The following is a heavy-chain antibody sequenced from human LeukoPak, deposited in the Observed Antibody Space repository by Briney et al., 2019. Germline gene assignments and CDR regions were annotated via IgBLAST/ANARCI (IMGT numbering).Heavy chain of an antibody. Sequence: GGSLRLSCAASGFTFSSYWMHWVRQAPGKGLVWVSRINSDGSSTSYADSVKGRFTISRDNAKNTLYLQMNSLRAEDTAVYYCASGGRYCSGGSCYENAFDIWGQGTMVTVSS. CDR2: INSDGSST. V-gene: IGHV3-74*01. CDR3: ASGGRYCSGGSCYENAFDI. J-gene: IGHJ3*02. D-gene: IGHD2-15*01. CDR1: GFTFSSYW.